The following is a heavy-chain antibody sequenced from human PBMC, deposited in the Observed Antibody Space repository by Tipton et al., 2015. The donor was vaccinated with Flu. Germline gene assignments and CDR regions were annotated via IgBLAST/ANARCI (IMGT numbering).Heavy chain of an antibody. CDR3: VRAIAASGSF. J-gene: IGHJ4*02. CDR2: IKPDGSET. D-gene: IGHD3-10*01. Sequence: SLRLSCSPSGFPFSEFWMHWVRQAPGKGLEWVAVIKPDGSETHYLGSVKGRFTLSRDNAKNSVSLQMSNLRVEDTAVYYCVRAIAASGSFWGQGTLVTVSS. CDR1: GFPFSEFW. V-gene: IGHV3-7*04.